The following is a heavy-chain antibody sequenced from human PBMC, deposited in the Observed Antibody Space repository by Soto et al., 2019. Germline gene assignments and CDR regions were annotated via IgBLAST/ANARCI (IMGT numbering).Heavy chain of an antibody. CDR2: IWYDGSNK. J-gene: IGHJ4*02. D-gene: IGHD1-26*01. CDR3: ARDHGGATPYY. Sequence: GGSLRLSCAASGFTFSSYGMHWVRQAPGKGLEWVAVIWYDGSNKYYADSVKGRFTISRDNSKNTLYLQMNSLRAEDTAVYYCARDHGGATPYYWGQGTLVTVSS. CDR1: GFTFSSYG. V-gene: IGHV3-33*01.